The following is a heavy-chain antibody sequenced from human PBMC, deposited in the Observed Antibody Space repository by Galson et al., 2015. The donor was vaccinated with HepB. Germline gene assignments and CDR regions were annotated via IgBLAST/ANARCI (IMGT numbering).Heavy chain of an antibody. J-gene: IGHJ6*02. CDR3: ARRGTTDWYHDKGMDV. D-gene: IGHD1-7*01. CDR2: IYPGDSDT. V-gene: IGHV5-51*01. CDR1: GYSFITYW. Sequence: QSGAEVKKPGESLKISCKASGYSFITYWIGWVRQMPGKGLEWMGIIYPGDSDTRYSPSFQGQVTISADRSITTVYLQWTSLKTSDSATYYCARRGTTDWYHDKGMDVWGQGTAVTVSS.